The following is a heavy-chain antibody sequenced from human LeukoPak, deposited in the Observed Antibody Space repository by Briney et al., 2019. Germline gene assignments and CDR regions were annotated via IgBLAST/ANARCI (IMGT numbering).Heavy chain of an antibody. Sequence: GGSLRLSCAASGFTFSSYAMSWVRQAPGKGLEWVSAISGSGVTTYYADSVKGRFTISRDNSKNTLYLQMNSLRAEDTAVYYCARDRGAGDYGDYYYYMDVWGKGTTVTVSS. CDR3: ARDRGAGDYGDYYYYMDV. V-gene: IGHV3-23*01. D-gene: IGHD4-17*01. CDR2: ISGSGVTT. J-gene: IGHJ6*03. CDR1: GFTFSSYA.